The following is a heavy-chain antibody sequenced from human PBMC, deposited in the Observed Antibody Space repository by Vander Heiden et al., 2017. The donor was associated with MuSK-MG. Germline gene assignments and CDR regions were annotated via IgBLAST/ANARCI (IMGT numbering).Heavy chain of an antibody. V-gene: IGHV3-74*01. CDR1: GFTFSNYW. J-gene: IGHJ4*02. D-gene: IGHD1-1*01. CDR2: INSDESSI. Sequence: EVQLVESGGGSVQPGGSLRLSCAASGFTFSNYWIHWVRQAPGKGLVWVSRINSDESSISYADSVEGRFTISRDNAKNTVFLQMNSLRVEDTALYYCAGARTTSVDYWGQGTLVAVSS. CDR3: AGARTTSVDY.